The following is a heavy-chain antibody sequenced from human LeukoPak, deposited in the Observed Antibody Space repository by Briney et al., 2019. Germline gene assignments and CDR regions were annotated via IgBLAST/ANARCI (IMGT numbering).Heavy chain of an antibody. Sequence: SETLSLTCTVSGGSISSGGYYWSWIRQHPGKGLEWIGYIYYSGSTYYNPSLKSRVTISVDTSKNQFSLKLSSVTAADTAVYYCVREGYYGSGSYWYYFDYWGQGTLVTVSS. V-gene: IGHV4-31*03. J-gene: IGHJ4*02. D-gene: IGHD3-10*01. CDR2: IYYSGST. CDR1: GGSISSGGYY. CDR3: VREGYYGSGSYWYYFDY.